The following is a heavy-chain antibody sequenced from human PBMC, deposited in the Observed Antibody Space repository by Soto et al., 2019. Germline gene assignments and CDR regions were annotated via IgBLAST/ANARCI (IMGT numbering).Heavy chain of an antibody. Sequence: EEQLVESGGGLVEPGGSLRLSCAASGFIFSNTWINWVRQAPGKGLELVGRIKTKIEGGTTTYAAPVKGRFTVSGDDSKNTVYLHMNSLRTEDTAVYYCTADIPNISANYGMDVWGQGTTVTVSS. CDR1: GFIFSNTW. CDR2: IKTKIEGGTT. CDR3: TADIPNISANYGMDV. D-gene: IGHD6-25*01. V-gene: IGHV3-15*07. J-gene: IGHJ6*02.